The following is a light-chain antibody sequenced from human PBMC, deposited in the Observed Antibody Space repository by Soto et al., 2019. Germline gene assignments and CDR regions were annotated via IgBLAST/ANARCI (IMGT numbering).Light chain of an antibody. CDR1: QAIRTE. V-gene: IGKV1-6*01. Sequence: AIQMTQSPSSLSASVGDRVIITCRASQAIRTELGWYQQRPWKAPKLLLYGTSNLQSGVPSRFSGSGSGTDFTLTLNGLQPEEFATYYCLQDYSYPRTFGQGTKVDVK. CDR2: GTS. J-gene: IGKJ1*01. CDR3: LQDYSYPRT.